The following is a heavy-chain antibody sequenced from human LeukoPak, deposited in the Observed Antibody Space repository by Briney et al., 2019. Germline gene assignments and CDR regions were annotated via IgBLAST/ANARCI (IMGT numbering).Heavy chain of an antibody. CDR1: GGSISGGGYS. D-gene: IGHD2-2*01. V-gene: IGHV4-30-2*01. J-gene: IGHJ3*02. Sequence: SETLSLTCAVSGGSISGGGYSWSWIRQPPGKGLEWIEYIYHSGSTYYNPSLKSRVTISVDRSKNQFSLKLSSVTAADTAVYYCASLYCSSTSCYAGRDAFDIWGQGTMVTVSS. CDR3: ASLYCSSTSCYAGRDAFDI. CDR2: IYHSGST.